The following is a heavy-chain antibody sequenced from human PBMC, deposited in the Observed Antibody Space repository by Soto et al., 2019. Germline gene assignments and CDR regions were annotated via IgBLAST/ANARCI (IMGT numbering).Heavy chain of an antibody. J-gene: IGHJ6*02. CDR1: GFTFSDYS. CDR2: ISSSSINI. V-gene: IGHV3-48*02. Sequence: PGGSLRLSCAASGFTFSDYSINWVRQAPGKGLEWVSYISSSSINIYYADSVKGQFTISRDNAKNSLYLQVNSLRDEDTAVYYCARGSPGGYGMDVWGQGTTVTVSS. D-gene: IGHD3-10*01. CDR3: ARGSPGGYGMDV.